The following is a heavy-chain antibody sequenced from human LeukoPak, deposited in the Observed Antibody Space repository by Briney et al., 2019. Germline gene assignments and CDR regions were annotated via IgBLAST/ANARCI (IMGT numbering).Heavy chain of an antibody. Sequence: SQTLSVTCAISGDSVSSNNGAWNWIRQSPSRGLEWLGRTYYRSKWYNDYAVSIKGRITINPDTPKNQLSLQLNSVTPEDTAVYYCARDVGTSGCYTFDYWGQGTLVTVSS. CDR1: GDSVSSNNGA. CDR3: ARDVGTSGCYTFDY. V-gene: IGHV6-1*01. D-gene: IGHD6-19*01. J-gene: IGHJ4*02. CDR2: TYYRSKWYN.